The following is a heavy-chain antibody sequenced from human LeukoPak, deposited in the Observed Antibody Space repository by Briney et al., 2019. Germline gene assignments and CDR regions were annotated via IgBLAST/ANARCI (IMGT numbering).Heavy chain of an antibody. CDR1: GGSISSSSYY. Sequence: SETLSLTCTVSGGSISSSSYYWGWIRQPPGKGLEWIGEINHSGSASYNPSLKSRVTISVDTSKKQFFLMLNSVTAADTAVYYCARNGWYCLDCWGQGTLVTVSS. D-gene: IGHD6-19*01. V-gene: IGHV4-39*07. CDR2: INHSGSA. J-gene: IGHJ4*02. CDR3: ARNGWYCLDC.